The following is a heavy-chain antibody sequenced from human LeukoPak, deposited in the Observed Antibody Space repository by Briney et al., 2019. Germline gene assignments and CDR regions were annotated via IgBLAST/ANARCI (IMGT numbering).Heavy chain of an antibody. CDR2: MYSGGST. CDR3: ARSYSNHLFGMDV. Sequence: TGGSLRLSCAASGFTVSSYYMTWVRQAPGKGLEWVSVMYSGGSTYYADSVKGRVAISRDNSQNTVFLQMNSVRVEDTAVYYCARSYSNHLFGMDVWGQGTAVPSSS. D-gene: IGHD4-11*01. V-gene: IGHV3-66*01. J-gene: IGHJ6*02. CDR1: GFTVSSYY.